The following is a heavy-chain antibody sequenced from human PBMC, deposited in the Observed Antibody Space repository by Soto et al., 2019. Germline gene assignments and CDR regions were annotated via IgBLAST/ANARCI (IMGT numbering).Heavy chain of an antibody. CDR2: ISYDGSNK. Sequence: GGSLRLSCAASGFTFSSYGMHWVRQAPGKGLEWVAVISYDGSNKYYADSVKGRFTISRDNSKNTLYLQMNSLRAEDTAVYYCAKQIKYGYGPFDYWGQVTLVTVSS. CDR3: AKQIKYGYGPFDY. V-gene: IGHV3-30*18. D-gene: IGHD5-18*01. J-gene: IGHJ4*02. CDR1: GFTFSSYG.